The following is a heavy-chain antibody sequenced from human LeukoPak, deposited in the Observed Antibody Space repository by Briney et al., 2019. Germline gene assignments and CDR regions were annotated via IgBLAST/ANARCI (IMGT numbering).Heavy chain of an antibody. CDR2: IYTSGNT. CDR1: GGSISSQY. CDR3: AREEGYRPFDY. V-gene: IGHV4-4*07. Sequence: LSETLSLTCSVSGGSISSQYWSWIRQPAGKGLEWIGRIYTSGNTNYNPSLKSRVTMSIDTSKKQFSLKLNSVTAADTAVYYCAREEGYRPFDYWGQGILVTVSS. J-gene: IGHJ4*02. D-gene: IGHD3-16*02.